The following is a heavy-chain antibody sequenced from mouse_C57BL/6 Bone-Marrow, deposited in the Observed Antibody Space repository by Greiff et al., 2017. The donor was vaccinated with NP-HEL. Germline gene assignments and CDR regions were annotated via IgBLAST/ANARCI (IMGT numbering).Heavy chain of an antibody. D-gene: IGHD1-1*01. J-gene: IGHJ1*03. Sequence: EVKLVESGPGLVKPSQSLSLTCSVTGYSITSGYYWNWIRQFPGNKLEWMGYISYDGSNNYNPSLKNRISITRDTSKNQFFLKLNSVTTEDTATYYCARLLLLEGYWYFDVWGTGTTVTVSS. CDR2: ISYDGSN. CDR1: GYSITSGYY. V-gene: IGHV3-6*01. CDR3: ARLLLLEGYWYFDV.